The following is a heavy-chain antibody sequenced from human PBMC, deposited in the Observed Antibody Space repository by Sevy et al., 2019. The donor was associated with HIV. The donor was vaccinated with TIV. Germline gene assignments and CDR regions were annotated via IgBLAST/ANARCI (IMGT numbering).Heavy chain of an antibody. D-gene: IGHD6-19*01. CDR2: IYHSGST. V-gene: IGHV4-30-2*01. J-gene: IGHJ4*02. CDR3: ASAGAVAGLYFDY. Sequence: SETLSLTCAVSGGSISSGGYSWSWIRQPPGKGLEWIGYIYHSGSTYYNPSLKSRVTISVDRSKNQFSLKLSSVTAADTAVYYCASAGAVAGLYFDYWGQGTLVTVSS. CDR1: GGSISSGGYS.